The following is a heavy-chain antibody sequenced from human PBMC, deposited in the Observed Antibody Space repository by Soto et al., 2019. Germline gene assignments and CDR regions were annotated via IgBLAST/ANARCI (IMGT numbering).Heavy chain of an antibody. CDR2: IYDGGTT. CDR3: ARSFTYGAQRFDY. Sequence: SETLSLTCIVSGDSMNTYFWTWIRQPPGKGLEWIGYIYDGGTTNYNPSLKSRAAISVDTSKNQFSLNLTSVTAADTAMYYCARSFTYGAQRFDYWGQGALVTVSS. CDR1: GDSMNTYF. J-gene: IGHJ4*02. D-gene: IGHD3-10*01. V-gene: IGHV4-59*01.